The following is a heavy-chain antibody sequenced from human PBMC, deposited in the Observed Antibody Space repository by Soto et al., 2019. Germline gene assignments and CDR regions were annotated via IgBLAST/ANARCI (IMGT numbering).Heavy chain of an antibody. CDR2: ISWHSGTI. D-gene: IGHD4-4*01. Sequence: GGSLRLSCAASGFSFRNYAMHWVRRAPGKGLEWVSGISWHSGTIGYADSVRGRFTISRDNAKNSLYLQMNSLRPEDTALYYCVKEKLYSNYEYYFDYRGQGT. CDR3: VKEKLYSNYEYYFDY. V-gene: IGHV3-9*01. J-gene: IGHJ4*02. CDR1: GFSFRNYA.